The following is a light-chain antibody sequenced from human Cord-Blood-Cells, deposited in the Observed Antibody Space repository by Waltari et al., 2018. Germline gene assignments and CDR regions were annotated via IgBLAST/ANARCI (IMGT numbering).Light chain of an antibody. CDR1: QSFSSW. J-gene: IGKJ2*01. CDR3: QQYNSYSMYT. V-gene: IGKV1-5*01. Sequence: DIQMTPSPSTLSASVGDRVTITCRASQSFSSWLAWYQQKPGKAPKLLIYYASSLESGVPSRFSGSGSGTEFTLTISSLQPDDFATYYCQQYNSYSMYTFGQGTKLEIK. CDR2: YAS.